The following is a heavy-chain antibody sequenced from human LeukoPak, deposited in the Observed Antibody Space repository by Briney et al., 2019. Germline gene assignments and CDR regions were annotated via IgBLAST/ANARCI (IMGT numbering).Heavy chain of an antibody. V-gene: IGHV1-8*01. Sequence: ASVKVSCKASGYTFTSYDINWVRQATGQGLEWMGWMNPNSGNTGYAQKFQGRVTMTRNTSISTAYMELSSLRSEDTAVYYCARLYDILTGSNYYYYYYGMDVWGQGTTVIVSS. CDR2: MNPNSGNT. D-gene: IGHD3-9*01. J-gene: IGHJ6*02. CDR1: GYTFTSYD. CDR3: ARLYDILTGSNYYYYYYGMDV.